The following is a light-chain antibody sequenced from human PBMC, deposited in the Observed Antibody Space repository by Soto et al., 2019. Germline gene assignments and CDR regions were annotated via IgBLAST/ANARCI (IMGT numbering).Light chain of an antibody. CDR3: QQYGFSPRT. J-gene: IGKJ1*01. CDR1: QSVSINY. Sequence: EVVLTQSPGTLSFSPGERATLSCRASQSVSINYIAWYQQKPGQAPRLIIYGPFRRATGIPDRFSGSGSGTDFTLTITRLEPEDFAVYFCQQYGFSPRTFGQGTTVEIK. V-gene: IGKV3-20*01. CDR2: GPF.